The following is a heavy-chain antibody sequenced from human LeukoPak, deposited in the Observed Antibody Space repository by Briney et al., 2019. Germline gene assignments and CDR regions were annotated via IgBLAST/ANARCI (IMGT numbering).Heavy chain of an antibody. CDR1: GGTFSSYA. CDR3: ARCYYDSSGYSSPCDRCYFAH. CDR2: IIPIFGTA. D-gene: IGHD3-22*01. Sequence: VASVKVSCKASGGTFSSYAISWVRQAPGQGLEWMGGIIPIFGTANYAQKFQGRVTITADESTSTAYMELSSLTSEDTAVYYCARCYYDSSGYSSPCDRCYFAHWGQGTLVTVSS. V-gene: IGHV1-69*01. J-gene: IGHJ4*02.